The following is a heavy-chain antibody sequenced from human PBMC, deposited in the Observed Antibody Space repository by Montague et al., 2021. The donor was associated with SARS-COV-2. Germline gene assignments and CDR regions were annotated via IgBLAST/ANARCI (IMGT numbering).Heavy chain of an antibody. V-gene: IGHV3-23*01. J-gene: IGHJ4*02. CDR3: ARGEGYCGGGRCYRHYDY. CDR1: GFTFSSYP. D-gene: IGHD2-15*01. CDR2: ISGSGANT. Sequence: SLRLSCAASGFTFSSYPVTWVRQAPGMGLEWVSIISGSGANTYYADSVKGRFTISRDNPKNTLYLQMNSLRAEDTAVYYCARGEGYCGGGRCYRHYDYWGQGTLVTVSS.